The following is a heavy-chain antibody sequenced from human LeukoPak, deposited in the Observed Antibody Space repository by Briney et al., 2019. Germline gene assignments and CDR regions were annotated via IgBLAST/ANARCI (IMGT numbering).Heavy chain of an antibody. V-gene: IGHV3-7*03. CDR1: GFRLSDYW. CDR3: ARCSNAVCTLGMDV. D-gene: IGHD2-8*01. J-gene: IGHJ6*02. Sequence: GGSLRLSCAASGFRLSDYWMSWVSQAPGKGLEWVTNINHDGSEKYYVDSARGRFTIPRDNAKHSLYLEMNSLRAEDTAVYYCARCSNAVCTLGMDVWGQGTTVTVSS. CDR2: INHDGSEK.